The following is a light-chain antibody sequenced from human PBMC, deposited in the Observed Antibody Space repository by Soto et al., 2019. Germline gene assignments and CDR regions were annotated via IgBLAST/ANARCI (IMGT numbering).Light chain of an antibody. CDR1: QSVSIW. CDR2: KAS. V-gene: IGKV1-5*03. Sequence: DIQMTQSPSTLSASVGDRVTITCRASQSVSIWLAWYQQKPGKAPKLLIYKASSLKSGVPSRFSGSGSGTEFTLTISSLQPDDFATYYCLQYNSYWTFGQGTKVEMK. CDR3: LQYNSYWT. J-gene: IGKJ1*01.